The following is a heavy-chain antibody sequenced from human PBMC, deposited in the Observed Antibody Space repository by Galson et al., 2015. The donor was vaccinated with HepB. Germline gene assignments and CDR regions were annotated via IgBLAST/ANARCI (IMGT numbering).Heavy chain of an antibody. V-gene: IGHV1-3*01. Sequence: SVKVSCKASGYTFTSYAMHWVRQAPGQRLEWMGWINAGNGNTKYSQKFQGRVTITRDTSASTAYMELSSLRSEDTTVYYCASHCSSTSCFGYWGQGTLVTVSS. D-gene: IGHD2-2*01. CDR3: ASHCSSTSCFGY. CDR2: INAGNGNT. J-gene: IGHJ4*02. CDR1: GYTFTSYA.